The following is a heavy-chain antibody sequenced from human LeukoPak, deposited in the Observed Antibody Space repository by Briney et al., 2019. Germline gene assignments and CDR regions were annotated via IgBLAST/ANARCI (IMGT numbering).Heavy chain of an antibody. V-gene: IGHV3-11*01. CDR1: GFTFSDYY. CDR2: ISSSGSTI. CDR3: ASGEVFYDSSGYYYNY. Sequence: PGGSLRLSGAASGFTFSDYYMSWIRQAPGKGLEWVSYISSSGSTIYYADSVKGRFTISRDNAKNSLYLQMNSLRAEDTAVYYCASGEVFYDSSGYYYNYWGQGTLVTVSS. D-gene: IGHD3-22*01. J-gene: IGHJ4*02.